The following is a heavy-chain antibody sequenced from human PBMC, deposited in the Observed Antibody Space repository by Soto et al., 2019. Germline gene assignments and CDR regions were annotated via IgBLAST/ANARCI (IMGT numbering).Heavy chain of an antibody. CDR2: IKSKTDGGTT. CDR1: GFTFSNAW. D-gene: IGHD3-10*01. CDR3: TTAPLQMVRGVITDY. J-gene: IGHJ4*02. Sequence: GGSLRLSCAASGFTFSNAWMNWVRQAPGKGLEWVGRIKSKTDGGTTDYAAPVKGRFTISRDDSKNTLYLQMNSLKTEDTAVYYCTTAPLQMVRGVITDYWGQGTLVTVSS. V-gene: IGHV3-15*07.